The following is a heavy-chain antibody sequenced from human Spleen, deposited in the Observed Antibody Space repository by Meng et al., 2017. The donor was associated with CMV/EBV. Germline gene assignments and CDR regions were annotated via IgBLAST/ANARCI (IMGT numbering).Heavy chain of an antibody. CDR2: INPNSGGT. Sequence: ASVKVSCKASGGVFRSYTISWVRQAPGQGLEWMGWINPNSGGTNYAQKFQGRVTMTRDTSITTAYMELSSLKSGDTAVFYCARGSHLGSVPDHVFDIWGQGTMVTVSS. J-gene: IGHJ3*02. CDR3: ARGSHLGSVPDHVFDI. D-gene: IGHD2-2*01. V-gene: IGHV1-2*02. CDR1: GGVFRSYT.